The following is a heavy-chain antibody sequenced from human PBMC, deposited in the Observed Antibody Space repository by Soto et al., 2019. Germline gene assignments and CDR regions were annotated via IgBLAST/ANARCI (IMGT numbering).Heavy chain of an antibody. Sequence: GASVKVSCKASGYTFTGYYMHWVRQAPGQGLEWMGWINPNSGGTNYAQKFQGWVTMTRDTSISTAYMELSRLRSDDTAVYYCARGQLERLSTSYYYYMDVWGKGTTVTVSS. CDR2: INPNSGGT. CDR1: GYTFTGYY. D-gene: IGHD1-1*01. V-gene: IGHV1-2*04. J-gene: IGHJ6*03. CDR3: ARGQLERLSTSYYYYMDV.